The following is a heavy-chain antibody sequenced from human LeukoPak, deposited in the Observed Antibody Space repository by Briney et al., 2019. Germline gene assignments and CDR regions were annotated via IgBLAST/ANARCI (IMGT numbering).Heavy chain of an antibody. J-gene: IGHJ4*02. CDR3: ARMYYYDSSGYPDY. CDR1: GFTFSDYY. D-gene: IGHD3-22*01. CDR2: ISSSSSYT. V-gene: IGHV3-11*03. Sequence: KTGGSLRLSCAASGFTFSDYYMSWIRQAPGKGLEWVSYISSSSSYTNYADSVKGRFTISRDNAKNSLYLQMNSLRAEDTAVYYCARMYYYDSSGYPDYWGQGTLVTVSS.